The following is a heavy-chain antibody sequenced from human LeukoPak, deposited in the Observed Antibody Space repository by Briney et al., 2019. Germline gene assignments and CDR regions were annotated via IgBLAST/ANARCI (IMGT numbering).Heavy chain of an antibody. CDR2: IYHSGTN. D-gene: IGHD3-10*01. V-gene: IGHV4-38-2*02. J-gene: IGHJ4*02. CDR1: GYSISSGYY. CDR3: ARDGASRGLDY. Sequence: SETLSLTCAVSGYSISSGYYWGWIRQSPGKGLETIGSIYHSGTNYYNPSLKSRVTMLVDTSKNQFSLNLRSVTAADTAVYYCARDGASRGLDYWGQGTLVTVSS.